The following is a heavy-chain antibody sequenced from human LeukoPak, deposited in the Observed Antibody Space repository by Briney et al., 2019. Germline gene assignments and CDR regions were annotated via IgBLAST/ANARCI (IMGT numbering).Heavy chain of an antibody. CDR3: AKVQTTVTTRGAFDI. V-gene: IGHV3-9*03. CDR1: GFTFDDYA. Sequence: GRSLRLSCAASGFTFDDYAMHWVRQAPGKGLEWVSGISWNSGSIGYADSVKGRFTISRDNAKNSLYLQMNSPRAEDMALYYCAKVQTTVTTRGAFDIWGQGTMVTVSS. D-gene: IGHD4-11*01. CDR2: ISWNSGSI. J-gene: IGHJ3*02.